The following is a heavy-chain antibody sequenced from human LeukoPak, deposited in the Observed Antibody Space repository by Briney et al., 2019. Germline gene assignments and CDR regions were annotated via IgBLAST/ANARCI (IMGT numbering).Heavy chain of an antibody. CDR2: IKSKADGGIK. V-gene: IGHV3-15*01. Sequence: GGSLRLSCAASGFTFSNAWMSWVRQAPGKGLEWVGRIKSKADGGIKDYAEQVKGRFTISRDDSKNTLYLQMNSLKTEDTAVYYCTTLLWFGGKARLHDYWGQGTLVTVSS. D-gene: IGHD3-10*01. CDR1: GFTFSNAW. J-gene: IGHJ4*02. CDR3: TTLLWFGGKARLHDY.